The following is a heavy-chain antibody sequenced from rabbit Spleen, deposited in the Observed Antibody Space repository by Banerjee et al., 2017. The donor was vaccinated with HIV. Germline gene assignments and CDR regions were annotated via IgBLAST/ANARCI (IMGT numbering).Heavy chain of an antibody. CDR1: GLDFSSSYW. CDR2: IDVSKSGST. J-gene: IGHJ4*01. CDR3: ARDSAGREDFNL. Sequence: QEQLEESGGDLVKPGASLTLTCKASGLDFSSSYWICWVRQAPGKGLEWIACIDVSKSGSTYYASWAKGRFTISKTSSTTVTLQMTSLTAADTATYFCARDSAGREDFNLWGPGTLVPVS. V-gene: IGHV1S45*01. D-gene: IGHD4-2*01.